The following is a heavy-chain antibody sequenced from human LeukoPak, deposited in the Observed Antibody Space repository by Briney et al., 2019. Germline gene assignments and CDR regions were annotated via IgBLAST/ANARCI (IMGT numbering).Heavy chain of an antibody. CDR1: GGSFSGYQ. V-gene: IGHV3-21*01. CDR2: ITSSSTYI. CDR3: ARDPYSGSYGAYYYYYMDV. J-gene: IGHJ6*03. D-gene: IGHD1-26*01. Sequence: PSETLSLTCAVYGGSFSGYQWGWLRQPPGKGLEWVSSITSSSTYIYYADSVKGRFTISRDNAKNSLYLQMNSLRAEDSAVYYCARDPYSGSYGAYYYYYMDVWGKGTTVTISS.